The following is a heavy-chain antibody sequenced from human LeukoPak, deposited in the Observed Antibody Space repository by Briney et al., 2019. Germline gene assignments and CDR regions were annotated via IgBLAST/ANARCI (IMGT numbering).Heavy chain of an antibody. D-gene: IGHD3-9*01. V-gene: IGHV4-34*01. CDR3: ARHPDIYYYMDV. CDR2: INHSGST. CDR1: GGSFSGYY. Sequence: SETLSLTCAVYGGSFSGYYWSWIRQPPGKGLEWIGEINHSGSTNYNPSLKSRVTISVDTSKNQFSLKLSSVTAADTAVYYCARHPDIYYYMDVWGKGTTVTISS. J-gene: IGHJ6*03.